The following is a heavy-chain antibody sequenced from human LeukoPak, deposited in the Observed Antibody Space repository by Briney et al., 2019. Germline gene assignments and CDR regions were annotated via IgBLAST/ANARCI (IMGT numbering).Heavy chain of an antibody. V-gene: IGHV5-51*01. Sequence: GESLKISSKSSGSSFTTYWIGWVRQMPGKGLEWMGIIYPGNSNTRYSPSFQGQVTISADKSISTAYLQWSSLKASDTAMYYCARGPDVAVAGASDYWGQGTLVTVSS. J-gene: IGHJ4*02. D-gene: IGHD6-19*01. CDR3: ARGPDVAVAGASDY. CDR1: GSSFTTYW. CDR2: IYPGNSNT.